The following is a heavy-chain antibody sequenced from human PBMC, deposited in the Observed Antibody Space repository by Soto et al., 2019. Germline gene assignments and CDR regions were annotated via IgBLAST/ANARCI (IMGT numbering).Heavy chain of an antibody. CDR3: ARGGNNYDFWSGYSTPYGMDV. Sequence: SETLSLTCTVSGGSISSFYWSWIRQPPGKGLEWIGYIYYSGSTNYNPSLKSRVTISVDTSKNQFSLKLSSVTAADTAVYYCARGGNNYDFWSGYSTPYGMDVWGQGTTVTSP. J-gene: IGHJ6*02. D-gene: IGHD3-3*01. CDR1: GGSISSFY. V-gene: IGHV4-59*01. CDR2: IYYSGST.